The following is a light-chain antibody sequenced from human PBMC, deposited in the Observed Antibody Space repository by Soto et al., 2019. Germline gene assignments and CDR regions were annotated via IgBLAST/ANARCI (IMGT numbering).Light chain of an antibody. CDR3: QQYDTSPFT. J-gene: IGKJ3*01. Sequence: DIQMTQSPSTLSASIGDRVTITCRASQSINNWLAWYQQKPGKAPKVLIYKASSLESGVPSRFSGSESGTEFTLAINSLQPDDFVTYYCQQYDTSPFTFGPGTKVDI. CDR2: KAS. CDR1: QSINNW. V-gene: IGKV1-5*03.